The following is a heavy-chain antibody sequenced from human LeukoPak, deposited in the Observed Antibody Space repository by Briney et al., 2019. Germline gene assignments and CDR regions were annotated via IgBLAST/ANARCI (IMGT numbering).Heavy chain of an antibody. CDR1: GFTFDDYA. V-gene: IGHV3-9*01. CDR2: ISWNSGSI. Sequence: GGSLRLSCAASGFTFDDYAMHWVRQAPGKGLEWVSGISWNSGSIGYADSVKGRFTISRDNAKNSLYLQMNSLRAEDTALYYCAKGELWFGELGWLAFDIWGQGTMVTVSS. D-gene: IGHD3-10*01. J-gene: IGHJ3*02. CDR3: AKGELWFGELGWLAFDI.